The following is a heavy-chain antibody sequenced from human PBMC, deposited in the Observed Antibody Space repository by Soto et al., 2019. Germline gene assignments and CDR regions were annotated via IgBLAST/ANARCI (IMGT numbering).Heavy chain of an antibody. Sequence: QVQLQESGPGLVKPSQTLSLTCTVSGGSISSGGYYWSWIRQHPGKGLEWIGYIYYSTYYNPSLKSRVTISVDTSKNQFSLKLSSVTAADTAVYYFARDYRASYPAYYYYGMDVWGQGTTVTVSS. CDR3: ARDYRASYPAYYYYGMDV. D-gene: IGHD3-16*02. CDR2: IYYST. V-gene: IGHV4-31*03. CDR1: GGSISSGGYY. J-gene: IGHJ6*02.